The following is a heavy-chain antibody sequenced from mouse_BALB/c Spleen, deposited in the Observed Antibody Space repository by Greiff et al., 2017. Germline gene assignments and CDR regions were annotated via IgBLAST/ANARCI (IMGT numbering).Heavy chain of an antibody. J-gene: IGHJ3*01. V-gene: IGHV1-54*01. D-gene: IGHD1-2*01. Sequence: QVQLQQSGAELVRPGTSVKVSCKASGYAFTNYLIEWVKQRPGQGLEWIGVINPGSGGTNYNEKFKGKATLTADKSSSTAYMQLSSLTSDDSAVYFCARSSYGYGFAYWGQGTLVTVSA. CDR2: INPGSGGT. CDR1: GYAFTNYL. CDR3: ARSSYGYGFAY.